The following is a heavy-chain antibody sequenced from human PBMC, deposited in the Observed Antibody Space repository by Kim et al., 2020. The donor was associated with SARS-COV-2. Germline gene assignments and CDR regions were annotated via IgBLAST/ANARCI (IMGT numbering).Heavy chain of an antibody. CDR3: AKGGYYDSSGYRYPFDY. V-gene: IGHV3-23*01. Sequence: GGSLRLSCAASGFTFSSYAMSWVRQAPGKGLEWVSAISGSGGSTYYADSVKGRFTISRDNSKNTLYLQMNSLRAEDTAVYYCAKGGYYDSSGYRYPFDYWGQGTLVTVSS. J-gene: IGHJ4*02. CDR2: ISGSGGST. CDR1: GFTFSSYA. D-gene: IGHD3-22*01.